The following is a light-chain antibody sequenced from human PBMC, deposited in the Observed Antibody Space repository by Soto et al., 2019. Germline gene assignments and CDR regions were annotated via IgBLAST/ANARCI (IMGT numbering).Light chain of an antibody. CDR2: KAS. CDR1: ESISGW. Sequence: DIQMTQSPSTLSASVGDRVTITCRASESISGWLAWYQQKPGKAPKLVIFKASTLESGVPSRFSGSGSGPEFTLSISSLQPDDFATYYCQQYNSYPRTFGQGTKVEIK. V-gene: IGKV1-5*03. CDR3: QQYNSYPRT. J-gene: IGKJ1*01.